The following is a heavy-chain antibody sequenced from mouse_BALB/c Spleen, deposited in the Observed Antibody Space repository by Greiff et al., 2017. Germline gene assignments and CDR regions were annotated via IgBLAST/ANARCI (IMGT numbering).Heavy chain of an antibody. V-gene: IGHV1-14*01. Sequence: VQLKESGPELVKPGASVKMSCKASGYTFTSYVMHWVKQKPGQGLEWIGYINPYNDGTKYNEKFKGKATLTSDKSSSTAYMELSSLTSEDSAVYYCAHGGVYSWYFDVWGAGTTVTVSS. J-gene: IGHJ1*01. CDR2: INPYNDGT. D-gene: IGHD1-1*01. CDR3: AHGGVYSWYFDV. CDR1: GYTFTSYV.